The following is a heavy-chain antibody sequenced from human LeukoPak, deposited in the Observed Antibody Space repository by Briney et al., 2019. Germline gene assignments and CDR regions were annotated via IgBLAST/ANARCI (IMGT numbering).Heavy chain of an antibody. Sequence: GGSLRLSCAVSGFTFTDYWMDWVRQAPGKGLEWVASIRQDGSEKTYVDSVKGRFTISRENTKNSLSLQVNSLRVEDTAVYYCARDGTAAGLYFDLWGQGTLVTVSS. CDR1: GFTFTDYW. V-gene: IGHV3-7*01. CDR2: IRQDGSEK. J-gene: IGHJ4*01. CDR3: ARDGTAAGLYFDL. D-gene: IGHD6-13*01.